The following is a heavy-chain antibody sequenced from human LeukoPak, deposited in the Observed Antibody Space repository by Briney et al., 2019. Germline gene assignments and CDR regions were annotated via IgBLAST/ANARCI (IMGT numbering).Heavy chain of an antibody. V-gene: IGHV3-53*01. D-gene: IGHD2-2*01. CDR1: GFTVSSNY. CDR3: AREGEEYCSSTSCYKYNWFDP. J-gene: IGHJ5*02. CDR2: IYSGGST. Sequence: GGSLRLSCAASGFTVSSNYMSWVRQAPGKGLEWVSVIYSGGSTYYADSVKGRFTISRDNSKNTLYLQMNSLRAEDTAVYYCAREGEEYCSSTSCYKYNWFDPWGQGTLVTVSS.